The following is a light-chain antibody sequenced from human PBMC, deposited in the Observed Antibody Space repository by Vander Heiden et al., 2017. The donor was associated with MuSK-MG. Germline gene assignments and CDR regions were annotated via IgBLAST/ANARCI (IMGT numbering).Light chain of an antibody. V-gene: IGLV3-1*01. Sequence: SYELTQPPPVSVPPGQTASITCPGHILGDNYACWYQQTPGQSPALDIYQESKRPSGIPERFSGSNSGNTATLTISGTQDMDEDDDYWQAWDSSKVFGGGTKLTVL. CDR2: QES. CDR3: QAWDSSKV. CDR1: ILGDNY. J-gene: IGLJ2*01.